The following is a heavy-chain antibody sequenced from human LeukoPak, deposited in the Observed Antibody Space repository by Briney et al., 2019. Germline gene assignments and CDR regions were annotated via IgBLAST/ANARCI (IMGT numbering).Heavy chain of an antibody. CDR1: GFTFSSYA. V-gene: IGHV3-30-3*01. J-gene: IGHJ4*02. CDR3: VSYVYAHYGYDY. D-gene: IGHD5/OR15-5a*01. CDR2: ISYDGSNK. Sequence: PGRSLRLSCAASGFTFSSYAMHWVRQAPGKGLEWVAVISYDGSNKYYADSVKGRFTISRDNSKNTLYLQMNSLRAEDTAVYYCVSYVYAHYGYDYWGQGTLVTVSS.